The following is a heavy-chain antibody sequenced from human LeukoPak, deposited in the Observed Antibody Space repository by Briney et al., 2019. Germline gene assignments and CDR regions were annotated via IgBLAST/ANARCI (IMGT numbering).Heavy chain of an antibody. D-gene: IGHD6-19*01. V-gene: IGHV3-53*01. J-gene: IGHJ4*02. Sequence: GGSLRLPCAASGFTVSSNYMSWVRQAPGKGLEWVSVIYGGGSTYYADSVKGRFTISRDTSKNTLYLQMNSLRAEDTAVYYCASWPGGWYGEDSWGQGTLVTVSS. CDR1: GFTVSSNY. CDR2: IYGGGST. CDR3: ASWPGGWYGEDS.